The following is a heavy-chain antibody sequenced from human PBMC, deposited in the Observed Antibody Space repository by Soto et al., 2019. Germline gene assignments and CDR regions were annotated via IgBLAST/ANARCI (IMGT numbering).Heavy chain of an antibody. Sequence: QITLKESGPTLVKPTQTLTLTCTFSAFSLSTGGVGVGWIRQPPGKALEWLALIYWDDDKRYSPSLRSRLTITKDTSQNQVVLTMTHMDPVDTATYYCIQSRCGGDCLQSYASYYYYGMDVWGQGTTVTVSS. J-gene: IGHJ6*02. CDR3: IQSRCGGDCLQSYASYYYYGMDV. V-gene: IGHV2-5*02. D-gene: IGHD2-21*02. CDR2: IYWDDDK. CDR1: AFSLSTGGVG.